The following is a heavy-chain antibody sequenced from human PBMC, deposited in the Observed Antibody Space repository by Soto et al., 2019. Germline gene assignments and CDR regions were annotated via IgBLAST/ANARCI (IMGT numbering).Heavy chain of an antibody. CDR3: ARRYAVAYDY. CDR2: IYYSGST. CDR1: GGSISSYY. V-gene: IGHV4-59*08. Sequence: SETLSLTCTVSGGSISSYYWSWIRQPPGKGLEWIGYIYYSGSTNYNPSLKSRVTISVDTSKNQFSLKLSSVTAADTAVYYCARRYAVAYDYWGQGTLVTVSS. J-gene: IGHJ4*02. D-gene: IGHD2-8*01.